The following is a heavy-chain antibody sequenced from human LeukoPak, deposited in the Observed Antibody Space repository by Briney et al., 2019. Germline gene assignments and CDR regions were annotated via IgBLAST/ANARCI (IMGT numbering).Heavy chain of an antibody. Sequence: SETLSLTCTVSGGSISSYYWGWIRQPAGKGLEWIGRLYTSGSTNYNPSLKSRVTMSVDTSKNQFSLRLTSMTAADTAVYYCARGGSSGYYYGWGQGTLVTVSS. CDR3: ARGGSSGYYYG. CDR2: LYTSGST. V-gene: IGHV4-4*07. D-gene: IGHD3-22*01. CDR1: GGSISSYY. J-gene: IGHJ4*02.